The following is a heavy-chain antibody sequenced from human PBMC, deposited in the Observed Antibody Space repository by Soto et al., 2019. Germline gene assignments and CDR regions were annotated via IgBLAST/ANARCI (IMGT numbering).Heavy chain of an antibody. CDR1: GFTFSSYG. V-gene: IGHV3-30*18. CDR3: AKVCSGTTGAAFDI. CDR2: ISYDGSNK. Sequence: QVQLVESGGGVVQPGRSLRLSCAASGFTFSSYGMHWFRQAPGKGLEWVAGISYDGSNKYYADYVKRRFTISRDNSKNTLYLQMNSLRAEDTAVYYCAKVCSGTTGAAFDIWGQGTMVTVSS. J-gene: IGHJ3*02. D-gene: IGHD6-19*01.